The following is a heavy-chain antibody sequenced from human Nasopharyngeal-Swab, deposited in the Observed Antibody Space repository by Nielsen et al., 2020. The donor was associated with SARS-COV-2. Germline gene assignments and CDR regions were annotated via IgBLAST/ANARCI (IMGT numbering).Heavy chain of an antibody. Sequence: GESLKISCAASGFTVSNNYMSWVRQAPGKGLEWVSVIYSGGSTYYADSVKGRFTISRDNSKNTLYLQMNSLRAEDTAVYYCARVGGSSPLDYWGQGTLVTVSS. J-gene: IGHJ4*02. CDR2: IYSGGST. CDR1: GFTVSNNY. V-gene: IGHV3-66*01. CDR3: ARVGGSSPLDY. D-gene: IGHD6-13*01.